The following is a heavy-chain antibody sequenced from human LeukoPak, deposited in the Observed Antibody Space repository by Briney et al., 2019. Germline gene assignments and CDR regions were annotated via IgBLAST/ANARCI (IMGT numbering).Heavy chain of an antibody. D-gene: IGHD2-2*01. J-gene: IGHJ3*02. CDR1: GYTFTSYG. Sequence: ASVKVSCKASGYTFTSYGTSWVRQAPGQGLEWMGWISANKGNTDYAQNFQGRVTLTTDTSTRTAYMELRSLRFDDTAEYYCARARYCSSTSCYGPEDDAFDIWGQGTMVTVSS. CDR2: ISANKGNT. CDR3: ARARYCSSTSCYGPEDDAFDI. V-gene: IGHV1-18*01.